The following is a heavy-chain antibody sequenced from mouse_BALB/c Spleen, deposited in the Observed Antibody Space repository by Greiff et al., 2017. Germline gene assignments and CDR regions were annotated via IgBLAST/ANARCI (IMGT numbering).Heavy chain of an antibody. V-gene: IGHV5-6-5*01. D-gene: IGHD2-14*01. CDR1: GFTFSSYA. Sequence: EVHLVESGGGLVKPGGSLKLSCAASGFTFSSYAMSWVRQTPEKRLEWVASISSGGSTYYPDSVKGRFTISRDNARNILYLQMSSLRSEDTAMYYCARDYRYDGWFAYWGQGTLVTVSA. CDR2: ISSGGST. J-gene: IGHJ3*01. CDR3: ARDYRYDGWFAY.